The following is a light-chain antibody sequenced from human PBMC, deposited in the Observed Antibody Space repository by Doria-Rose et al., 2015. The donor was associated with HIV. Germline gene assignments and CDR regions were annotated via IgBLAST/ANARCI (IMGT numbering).Light chain of an antibody. V-gene: IGKV1-NL1*01. CDR3: QQYYTAPMYT. CDR1: QDISNS. Sequence: PYSLSASVGDSVTITCRASQDISNSLAWYQQIPGKAPKLLVYGASRLETGVPSSFSGSGSGTDYTLTISSLQPEDFATYYCQQYYTAPMYTVGQGKKRESK. J-gene: IGKJ2*01. CDR2: GAS.